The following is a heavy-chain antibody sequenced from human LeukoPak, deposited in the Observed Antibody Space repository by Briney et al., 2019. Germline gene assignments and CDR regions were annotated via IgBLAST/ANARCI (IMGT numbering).Heavy chain of an antibody. CDR2: FYHSGT. CDR1: GDSMSTSY. J-gene: IGHJ4*02. V-gene: IGHV4-59*01. Sequence: SETLSLTYTVSGDSMSTSYWSWIRQPLGKGLEWIGYFYHSGTDYNPSLKSRVTISGDMSNNQFSLRLSSVTAADTAIYYCARGWRGDHFDYWGQGTLVSVSS. CDR3: ARGWRGDHFDY. D-gene: IGHD3-16*01.